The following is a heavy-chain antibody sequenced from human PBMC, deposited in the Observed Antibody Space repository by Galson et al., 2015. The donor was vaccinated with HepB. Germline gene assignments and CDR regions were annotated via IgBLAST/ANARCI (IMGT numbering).Heavy chain of an antibody. J-gene: IGHJ4*02. D-gene: IGHD3-10*01. CDR3: ARDRGKATGYDLALYYFDY. Sequence: SLRLSCAASGFTFSSYGMHWVRQAPGKGLEWVAVIWYDGSNKYYVDSVKGRFTISRDNAKNSLYLQMNSLRVDDTAVYYCARDRGKATGYDLALYYFDYWGQGTQVTVSS. V-gene: IGHV3-33*01. CDR2: IWYDGSNK. CDR1: GFTFSSYG.